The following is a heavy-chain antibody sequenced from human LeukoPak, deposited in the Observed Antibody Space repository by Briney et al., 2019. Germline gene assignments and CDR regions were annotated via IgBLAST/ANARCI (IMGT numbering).Heavy chain of an antibody. J-gene: IGHJ3*02. CDR3: AKDYDFWSSDAFDI. CDR1: GFTFSSYG. D-gene: IGHD3-3*01. V-gene: IGHV3-23*01. Sequence: GGSLRLSCAASGFTFSSYGMNWVRQAPGKGLEWVSAISGSGTRTYYADSVKGRFTISRDSSKNTLYLQMNSLRAEDTAVYYCAKDYDFWSSDAFDIWGQGTMVTVSS. CDR2: ISGSGTRT.